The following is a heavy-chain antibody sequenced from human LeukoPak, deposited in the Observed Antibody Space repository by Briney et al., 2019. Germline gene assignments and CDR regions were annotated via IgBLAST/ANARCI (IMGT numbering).Heavy chain of an antibody. Sequence: GGSLRLSCAASGFTFSSYSMNWVRQAPGKGLEWASYISSSSSTIYYADSVKGRFTISRDNAKNSLYLQMNSLRAEDTAVYYCAGAYDYVWGSYRPYYFDYWGQGTLVTVSS. CDR3: AGAYDYVWGSYRPYYFDY. V-gene: IGHV3-48*01. CDR1: GFTFSSYS. D-gene: IGHD3-16*02. J-gene: IGHJ4*02. CDR2: ISSSSSTI.